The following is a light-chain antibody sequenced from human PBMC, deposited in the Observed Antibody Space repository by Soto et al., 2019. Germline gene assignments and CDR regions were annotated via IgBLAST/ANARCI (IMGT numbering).Light chain of an antibody. V-gene: IGLV2-14*01. CDR1: SSDVGGYNY. Sequence: QSALTQPASVSVSPGQSITISCTGTSSDVGGYNYVSWYQQHPGKAPKLLIYDVSNRPSGVSNRFSGSKSGNTASLTISGLQAEDEADYYCSSYTSSSSDVFGTGTQLTVL. CDR2: DVS. J-gene: IGLJ1*01. CDR3: SSYTSSSSDV.